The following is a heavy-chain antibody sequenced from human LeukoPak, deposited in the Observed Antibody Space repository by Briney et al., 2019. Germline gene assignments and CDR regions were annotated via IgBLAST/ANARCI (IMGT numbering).Heavy chain of an antibody. CDR2: IYHSGST. V-gene: IGHV4-30-2*01. CDR1: GGSISSGGYS. CDR3: ARAPPAAAINYYFDY. D-gene: IGHD5-12*01. J-gene: IGHJ4*02. Sequence: PSQTLSLTCAVSGGSISSGGYSWSWIRQPPGKGLEWIGYIYHSGSTYYNPSLESRVTISVDRSKNQFSLKLSSVTAADTAVYYCARAPPAAAINYYFDYWGQGTLVTVSS.